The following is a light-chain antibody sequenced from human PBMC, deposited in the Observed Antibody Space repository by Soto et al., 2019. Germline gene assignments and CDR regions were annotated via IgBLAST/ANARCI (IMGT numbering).Light chain of an antibody. CDR3: QQYYETPWT. Sequence: DIVMTQSPDSLTVSLGERATINCKSSQSLLYSFNNKNYLAWYQQKPGQPPKLLIHWASNRDFGVPDRISGSGAGTDFTLTIISLQTEDVAVYYCQQYYETPWTFGKGNKVEIK. V-gene: IGKV4-1*01. CDR1: QSLLYSFNNKNY. CDR2: WAS. J-gene: IGKJ1*01.